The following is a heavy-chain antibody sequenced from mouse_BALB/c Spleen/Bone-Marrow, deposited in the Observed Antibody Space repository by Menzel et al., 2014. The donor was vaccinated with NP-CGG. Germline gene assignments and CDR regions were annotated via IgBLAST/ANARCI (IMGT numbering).Heavy chain of an antibody. D-gene: IGHD2-14*01. CDR1: GFNIKDTY. V-gene: IGHV14-3*02. CDR2: IDPANGNT. CDR3: ASYRNGWYFDV. Sequence: EVKLMESGAELVKPGASVKLSCTASGFNIKDTYMHWVKQRPEQGLEWIGRIDPANGNTKYDPKFQGKATITADTSSNTAYLQLSSLTSEDTAVYYCASYRNGWYFDVWGAGTTVTVS. J-gene: IGHJ1*01.